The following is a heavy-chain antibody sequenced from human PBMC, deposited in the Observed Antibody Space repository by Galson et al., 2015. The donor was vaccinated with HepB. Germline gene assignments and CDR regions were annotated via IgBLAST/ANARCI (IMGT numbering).Heavy chain of an antibody. CDR3: AGPANPHGGVAATPHFDY. CDR1: GYTLTNYA. Sequence: SVKVSCKASGYTLTNYAMHWVRQAPGQRLEWMGWIKAGNGNTKYSQKFQGRVTITRDTSASTAYMELSSLRSEDTAVYYCAGPANPHGGVAATPHFDYWGQGTLVTVSS. V-gene: IGHV1-3*01. D-gene: IGHD2-15*01. CDR2: IKAGNGNT. J-gene: IGHJ4*02.